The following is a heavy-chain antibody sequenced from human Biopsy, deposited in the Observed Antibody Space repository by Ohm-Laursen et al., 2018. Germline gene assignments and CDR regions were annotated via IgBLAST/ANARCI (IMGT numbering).Heavy chain of an antibody. CDR1: GDSISSDY. Sequence: GTLSLTCTVSGDSISSDYWTWIRRPAGKGLEWIGRIYGSGSTNYNPSPRGRVTLSGDTSKNQVSLRLRSVAAADTAVYYCAREGLDWDNRRYKGLDVWGQGATVIVSS. CDR3: AREGLDWDNRRYKGLDV. CDR2: IYGSGST. D-gene: IGHD1/OR15-1a*01. J-gene: IGHJ6*02. V-gene: IGHV4-4*07.